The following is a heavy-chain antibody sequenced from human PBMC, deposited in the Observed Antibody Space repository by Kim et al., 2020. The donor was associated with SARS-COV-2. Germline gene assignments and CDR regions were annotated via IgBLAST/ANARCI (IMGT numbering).Heavy chain of an antibody. Sequence: SLKSRVTMSVATSKNQFSLKLSSVTAAETAVYYCARDILYSSGWFDYWGQGTLVTVSS. J-gene: IGHJ4*02. CDR3: ARDILYSSGWFDY. V-gene: IGHV4-4*07. D-gene: IGHD6-19*01.